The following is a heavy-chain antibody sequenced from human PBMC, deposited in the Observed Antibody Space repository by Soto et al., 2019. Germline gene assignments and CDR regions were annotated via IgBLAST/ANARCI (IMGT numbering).Heavy chain of an antibody. V-gene: IGHV4-30-4*01. CDR1: GGYIRSVDYC. CDR2: IYYSGST. Sequence: ASQTQPLSYTVSGGYIRSVDYCWSWIRKPPGKGLEWIGYIYYSGSTYYNPSLKSRVTISVDTSKNQFSLKLSSVTAADTAVYYCARVTIFGVVIIDYWGQGTLVTVSS. D-gene: IGHD3-3*01. CDR3: ARVTIFGVVIIDY. J-gene: IGHJ4*02.